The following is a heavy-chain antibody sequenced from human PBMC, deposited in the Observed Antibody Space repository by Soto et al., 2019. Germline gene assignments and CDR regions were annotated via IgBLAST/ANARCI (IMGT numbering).Heavy chain of an antibody. J-gene: IGHJ6*02. CDR2: IYHSGST. CDR1: GGSISSSNW. D-gene: IGHD3-22*01. V-gene: IGHV4-4*02. Sequence: SETLSLTCAVSGGSISSSNWWSWVRQPPGKGLEWIGEIYHSGSTNYNPSLKSRVTISVDKSKNQFSLKLSSVTAADTAVYYCASEFYYDSSGPPYSYYYYGLDASGHETTVT. CDR3: ASEFYYDSSGPPYSYYYYGLDA.